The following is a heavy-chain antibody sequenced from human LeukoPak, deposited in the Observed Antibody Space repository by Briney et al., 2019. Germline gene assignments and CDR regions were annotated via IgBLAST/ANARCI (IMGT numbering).Heavy chain of an antibody. CDR3: AKDESSGWYYFGY. D-gene: IGHD6-19*01. CDR1: GFTFSSYG. Sequence: PGGSLRLSCAASGFTFSSYGMHWVRQAPGKGLEWVAVISYDGSNKYYADSVKGRFTISRDNSKNTLYLQMNSLRAEDTAVYYCAKDESSGWYYFGYWGQGTLVTVSS. CDR2: ISYDGSNK. J-gene: IGHJ4*02. V-gene: IGHV3-30*18.